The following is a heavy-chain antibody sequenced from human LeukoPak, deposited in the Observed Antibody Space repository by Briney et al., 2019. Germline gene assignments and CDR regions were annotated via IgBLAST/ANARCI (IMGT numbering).Heavy chain of an antibody. D-gene: IGHD1-26*01. CDR3: AREIVVGATTIDY. J-gene: IGHJ4*02. Sequence: ASVKVSCKASEYTFTGYYMHWVRQAPGQGLEWMGRINPNSGGTNYAQKFQGRVTMTRDTSISTAYMELSRLRSDDTAVYYCAREIVVGATTIDYWGQGTLVTVSS. V-gene: IGHV1-2*06. CDR2: INPNSGGT. CDR1: EYTFTGYY.